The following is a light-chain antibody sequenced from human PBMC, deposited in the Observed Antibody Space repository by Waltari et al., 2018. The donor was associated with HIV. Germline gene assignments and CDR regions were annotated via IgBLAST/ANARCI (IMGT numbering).Light chain of an antibody. Sequence: QSALTQPASVSGSPGQSITISCTGTSSNLVSLYQQHPGKAPKLIIYEVSKRPSGVSDRFSASKSGNTASLTISGLQAEDEADYHYCSYVGVVNSFVLFGGGTKLTVL. CDR2: EVS. J-gene: IGLJ2*01. V-gene: IGLV2-23*02. CDR3: CSYVGVVNSFVL. CDR1: SSNL.